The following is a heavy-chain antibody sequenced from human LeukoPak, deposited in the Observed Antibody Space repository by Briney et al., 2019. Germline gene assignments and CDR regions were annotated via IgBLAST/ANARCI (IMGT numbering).Heavy chain of an antibody. V-gene: IGHV3-15*01. D-gene: IGHD3-3*01. CDR3: AAGHYTNL. Sequence: GSLRLSCTASRFVLTNAWMRWVRQAPGKGLEWVGRISDESDGGTTDYGAPVKGRFSISRDDSKNTLYLQMNSLKVEDTGLYYCAAGHYTNLWGQGTLVTVSS. J-gene: IGHJ5*02. CDR1: RFVLTNAW. CDR2: ISDESDGGTT.